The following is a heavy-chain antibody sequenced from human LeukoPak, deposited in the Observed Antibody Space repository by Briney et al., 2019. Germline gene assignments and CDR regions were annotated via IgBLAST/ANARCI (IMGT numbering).Heavy chain of an antibody. D-gene: IGHD5-18*01. J-gene: IGHJ4*02. V-gene: IGHV3-30*03. CDR3: ARRVDTAMVAGLGY. Sequence: GGSLRLSCAASGFTFSSYGMHWVRQAPGKGLEWVAVISYDGSNKYYADSVKGRFTISRDNAKNTLYLQMNSLRAEDTAVYYCARRVDTAMVAGLGYWGQGTLVTVSS. CDR1: GFTFSSYG. CDR2: ISYDGSNK.